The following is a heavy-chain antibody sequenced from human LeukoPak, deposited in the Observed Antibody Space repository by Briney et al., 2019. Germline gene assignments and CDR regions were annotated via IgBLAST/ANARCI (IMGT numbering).Heavy chain of an antibody. CDR3: ARGGDGSSWSTSDY. Sequence: RASVKVSCKASGYTFTGYYMHWVRQAPGQGLEWMGWINPNSGGTNYAQKFQGRVTMTRDTSISTAYMELSRLRSDDTAVYYCARGGDGSSWSTSDYWGQGTLVTVSS. J-gene: IGHJ4*02. V-gene: IGHV1-2*02. D-gene: IGHD6-13*01. CDR1: GYTFTGYY. CDR2: INPNSGGT.